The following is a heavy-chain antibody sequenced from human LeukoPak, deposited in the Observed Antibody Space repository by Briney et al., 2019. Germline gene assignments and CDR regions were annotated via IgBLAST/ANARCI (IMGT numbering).Heavy chain of an antibody. D-gene: IGHD5/OR15-5a*01. CDR2: ITGSAGGT. V-gene: IGHV3-23*01. CDR3: AKGSSSVWPYYFDY. Sequence: GGSLRLSCAASGFTFSSYAMGWVRQAPGKGLEWVSAITGSAGGTYYADSVKGRSAISRDNSKNTLYLDMNSLRAEDTAVYYCAKGSSSVWPYYFDYWGQRALVTASS. J-gene: IGHJ4*02. CDR1: GFTFSSYA.